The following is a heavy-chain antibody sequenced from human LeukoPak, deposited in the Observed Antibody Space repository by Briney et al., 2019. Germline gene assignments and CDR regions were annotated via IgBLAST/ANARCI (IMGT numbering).Heavy chain of an antibody. Sequence: SQTLSLTCAISGDTVSSNTAAWNWIRQSPSRGLEWLGRTYYRSKWNNDYAVSVQNRITINPDTSKNQFSLQLKSATPEDTAVYYCTRQRSTSTDYYGMDVWGQGTMVTVS. CDR2: TYYRSKWNN. V-gene: IGHV6-1*01. CDR1: GDTVSSNTAA. CDR3: TRQRSTSTDYYGMDV. J-gene: IGHJ6*02. D-gene: IGHD6-6*01.